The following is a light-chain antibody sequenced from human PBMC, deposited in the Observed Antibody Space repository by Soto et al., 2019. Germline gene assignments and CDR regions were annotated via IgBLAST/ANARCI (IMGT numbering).Light chain of an antibody. CDR3: QQRSHLGMYT. Sequence: EIVLTQSPATLSLSPGERATLSCRVSQSVSSSLAWYQQKPGQAPRLLIYDASNRASGTPARFSGSGSGTDFTLIISSLEPDDFGVYYCQQRSHLGMYTFGQGTKVDIK. CDR2: DAS. V-gene: IGKV3-11*01. J-gene: IGKJ2*01. CDR1: QSVSSS.